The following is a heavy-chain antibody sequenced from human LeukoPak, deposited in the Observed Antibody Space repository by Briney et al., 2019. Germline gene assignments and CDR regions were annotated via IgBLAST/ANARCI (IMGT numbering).Heavy chain of an antibody. CDR1: GFTFSNYA. V-gene: IGHV3-23*01. D-gene: IGHD3-22*01. CDR2: ISGNGDSS. Sequence: SGGSLRLSCAASGFTFSNYAMSWVRQAPGKGLEWASAISGNGDSSYYADSVKGRFTISRDNSKNALFLQVNSLRAEDTAVYYCAKRDAYDTSGFSPLFDYWGQGTLVTVSS. J-gene: IGHJ4*02. CDR3: AKRDAYDTSGFSPLFDY.